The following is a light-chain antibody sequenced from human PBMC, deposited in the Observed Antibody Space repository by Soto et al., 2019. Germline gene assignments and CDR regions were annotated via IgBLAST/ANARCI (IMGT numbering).Light chain of an antibody. CDR3: AAWDDSLSGYV. CDR1: SSNIGSSP. J-gene: IGLJ1*01. Sequence: QSVLTQPPSASGTPGQRVTISCSGSSSNIGSSPVNWYQQLPGTAPKLFIYSDNQRPSGVPDRFSGSKSGTSASLAISGLQSDDEADYYCAAWDDSLSGYVFGTGTKVTVL. V-gene: IGLV1-44*01. CDR2: SDN.